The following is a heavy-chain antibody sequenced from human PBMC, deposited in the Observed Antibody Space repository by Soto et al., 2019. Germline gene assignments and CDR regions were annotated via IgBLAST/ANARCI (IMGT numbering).Heavy chain of an antibody. CDR3: ARDRGYDAHDYYYNAMDV. CDR1: GFTFRTYT. Sequence: LRLSCEASGFTFRTYTMNWVRQAPGKGLEWVSGIRGFSPYTFYAESVKGRFTISRDNAKNSLYLQMNSLGVEDTAVYYCARDRGYDAHDYYYNAMDVWGQGTTVTVSS. J-gene: IGHJ6*02. D-gene: IGHD2-15*01. V-gene: IGHV3-21*01. CDR2: IRGFSPYT.